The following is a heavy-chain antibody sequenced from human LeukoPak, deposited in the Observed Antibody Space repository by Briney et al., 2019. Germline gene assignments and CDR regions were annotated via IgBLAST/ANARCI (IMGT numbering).Heavy chain of an antibody. Sequence: PSETLSLTCTVSGGSVSSHYWSWIRQPPGKGLEWIGYIFYSGNTNYNPSLYGRVTISEDTSRNQFSLNLSSVTAADTAVYYCARLRRGNPDSAFDYWGQGTLVTVSS. CDR2: IFYSGNT. J-gene: IGHJ4*02. CDR3: ARLRRGNPDSAFDY. CDR1: GGSVSSHY. D-gene: IGHD4-23*01. V-gene: IGHV4-59*02.